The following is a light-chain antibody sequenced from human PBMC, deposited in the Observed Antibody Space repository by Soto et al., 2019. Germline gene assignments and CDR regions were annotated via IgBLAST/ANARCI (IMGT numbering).Light chain of an antibody. J-gene: IGKJ2*04. CDR1: QTVSTNY. CDR2: GAS. CDR3: QQTFTTPCS. Sequence: EIVLTQSPGTLSLSPGERATLSCRASQTVSTNYLAWYQQKPGQAPRLLIYGASKRATGIPDRFSGSGSGTDFTLTISTLQPEDFATYYCQQTFTTPCSFGQGTKLETK. V-gene: IGKV3-20*01.